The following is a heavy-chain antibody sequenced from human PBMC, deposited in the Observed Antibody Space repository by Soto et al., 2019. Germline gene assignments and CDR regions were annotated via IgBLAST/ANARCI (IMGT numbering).Heavy chain of an antibody. CDR3: ARSRYTSGWWTPPFDY. CDR1: GGSISSYY. J-gene: IGHJ4*02. CDR2: IYYSGST. D-gene: IGHD6-19*01. V-gene: IGHV4-59*01. Sequence: PSETLSLTCGVFGGSISSYYWSWILQPPGRGLEWIGYIYYSGSTNYNPSLKSRVTISVDTSKNQFSLKLTSVTAADTAVYYCARSRYTSGWWTPPFDYWGQGTLVTVSS.